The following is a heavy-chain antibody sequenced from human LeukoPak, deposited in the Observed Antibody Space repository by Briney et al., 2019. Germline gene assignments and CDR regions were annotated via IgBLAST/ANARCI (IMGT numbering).Heavy chain of an antibody. CDR1: GFAFSSYG. CDR3: AKDRGYYDSSGYGYFDY. Sequence: GGSLRLSCAASGFAFSSYGMSWVRQAPGKGLEWVATIGESGGSTYYADSVKGRFTISRDNSKNTLYLQMNSLRAEDTAVYYCAKDRGYYDSSGYGYFDYWGQGTLVTVSS. V-gene: IGHV3-23*01. D-gene: IGHD3-22*01. CDR2: IGESGGST. J-gene: IGHJ4*02.